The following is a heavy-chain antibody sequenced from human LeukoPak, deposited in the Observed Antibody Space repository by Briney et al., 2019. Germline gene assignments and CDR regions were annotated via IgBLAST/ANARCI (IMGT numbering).Heavy chain of an antibody. V-gene: IGHV1-18*01. D-gene: IGHD2-2*01. CDR3: ARGGPFDHCSSTSCYDY. CDR2: ISAYNGNT. Sequence: ASVKVSCKVSGYTFTSYGISWVRQAPGQGLEWMGWISAYNGNTNYAQKLQGRVTMTTDTSTSTAYMELRSLRSDDTAVYYCARGGPFDHCSSTSCYDYWGQGTLATVSS. J-gene: IGHJ4*02. CDR1: GYTFTSYG.